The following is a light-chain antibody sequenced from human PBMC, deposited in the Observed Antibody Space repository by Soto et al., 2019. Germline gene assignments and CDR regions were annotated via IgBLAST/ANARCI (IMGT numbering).Light chain of an antibody. V-gene: IGLV2-8*01. CDR1: SNDVGGYNY. CDR3: SSCAGSNSLL. J-gene: IGLJ2*01. Sequence: QSVLTQPPSASGSPGQSVTISCTGTSNDVGGYNYVSWYQQHPGKAPKLMIYEVSKRPSGVPERFSRSKSGNTASLTVSGLQAEDEADYYCSSCAGSNSLLFGGGTKLTVL. CDR2: EVS.